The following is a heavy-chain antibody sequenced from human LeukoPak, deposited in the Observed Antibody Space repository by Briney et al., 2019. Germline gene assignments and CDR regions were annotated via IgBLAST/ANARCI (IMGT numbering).Heavy chain of an antibody. CDR2: IYYSGST. Sequence: SETLSLTCTVSGVSVSSGSYYWRWIRQPPGKGLEWIGYIYYSGSTNYNPSLKSRVTISVDTSKNQFSLKLSSVTAADTAVYYCARSPNYYYYGMDVWGKGTTVTVSS. CDR1: GVSVSSGSYY. J-gene: IGHJ6*04. CDR3: ARSPNYYYYGMDV. V-gene: IGHV4-61*01.